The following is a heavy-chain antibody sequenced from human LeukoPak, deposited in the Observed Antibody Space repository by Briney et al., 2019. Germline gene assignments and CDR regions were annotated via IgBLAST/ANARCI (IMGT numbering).Heavy chain of an antibody. CDR3: ARDLASGYSQNWFDP. D-gene: IGHD5-18*01. Sequence: HPGGSLRLSCAASGFTFSSYAMSWVRQAPGKGLEWVSRINSDGSSKSYADSVKGRFTISRDNAKNTLYLQMNSLRAEDTAVYYCARDLASGYSQNWFDPWGQGTLVTVSS. V-gene: IGHV3-74*01. CDR1: GFTFSSYA. CDR2: INSDGSSK. J-gene: IGHJ5*02.